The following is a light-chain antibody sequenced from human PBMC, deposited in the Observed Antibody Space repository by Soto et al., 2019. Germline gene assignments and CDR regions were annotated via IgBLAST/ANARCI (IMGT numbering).Light chain of an antibody. V-gene: IGKV3-20*01. CDR3: QQYGTSPWT. CDR2: IAS. Sequence: EIVLTQSPGTLSLFPGERATLSCRATQSVNSDYLAWYQQKPGQAPRLLIYIASRRATGIPDRFSGSGSGTDFTLTISRLEPEDFAVYYCQQYGTSPWTFGKGTKVAIK. CDR1: QSVNSDY. J-gene: IGKJ1*01.